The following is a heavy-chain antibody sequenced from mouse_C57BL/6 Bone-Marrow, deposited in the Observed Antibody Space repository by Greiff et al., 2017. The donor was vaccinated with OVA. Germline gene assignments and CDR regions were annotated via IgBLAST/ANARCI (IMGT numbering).Heavy chain of an antibody. CDR1: GFTFSSYA. J-gene: IGHJ4*01. V-gene: IGHV5-4*03. Sequence: DVMLVESGGGLVKPGGSLKLSCAASGFTFSSYAMSWVRQTPEKRLEWVATISDGGSYTYYPDNVKGRFTISRDNAKNNLYLQMSHLKSEDTAMYYCARRNYYAMDYWGQGTSVTVSS. CDR2: ISDGGSYT. CDR3: ARRNYYAMDY.